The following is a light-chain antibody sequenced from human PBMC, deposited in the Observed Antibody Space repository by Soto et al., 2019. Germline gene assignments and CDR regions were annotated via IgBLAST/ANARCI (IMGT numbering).Light chain of an antibody. CDR2: AAS. J-gene: IGKJ5*01. CDR1: QSINSY. V-gene: IGKV1-39*01. Sequence: DIQMTQSPSSLSASIGDGVTITCRASQSINSYLNWYQQKPGKAPKLLISAASNLQSGVPSRFSGSGSGIDFTLTISSLQPEDFATYYCQQSFSTLLITFGQGTRLEI. CDR3: QQSFSTLLIT.